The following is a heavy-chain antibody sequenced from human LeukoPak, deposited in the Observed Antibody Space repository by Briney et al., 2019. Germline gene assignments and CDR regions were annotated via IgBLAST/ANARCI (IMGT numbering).Heavy chain of an antibody. D-gene: IGHD4-17*01. V-gene: IGHV3-11*04. J-gene: IGHJ4*02. Sequence: PGGSLRLSCEASGFTFSDHYMSWIRQAPGKGLEWIAYISSGGSPLYYLDSVKGRFTISRDNAKNTVYLQMNSLRAEDTAVYYCVRDRTTVTLFDSWGQGTLVTVSS. CDR1: GFTFSDHY. CDR3: VRDRTTVTLFDS. CDR2: ISSGGSPL.